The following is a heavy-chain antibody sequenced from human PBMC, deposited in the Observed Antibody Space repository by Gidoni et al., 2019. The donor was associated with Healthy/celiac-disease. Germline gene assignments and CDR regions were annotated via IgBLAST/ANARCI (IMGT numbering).Heavy chain of an antibody. D-gene: IGHD1-26*01. J-gene: IGHJ4*02. CDR2: INHSGST. CDR3: ARVGRLEWEPFDY. Sequence: QVQLQQWGAGLLKPSETLSLTCAVYGGSFSGYYWSWIRQPPGKGPEWIGEINHSGSTNYNPSLKSRVTISVDTSKNQFSLKLSSVTAADTAVYYCARVGRLEWEPFDYWGQGTLVTVSS. V-gene: IGHV4-34*01. CDR1: GGSFSGYY.